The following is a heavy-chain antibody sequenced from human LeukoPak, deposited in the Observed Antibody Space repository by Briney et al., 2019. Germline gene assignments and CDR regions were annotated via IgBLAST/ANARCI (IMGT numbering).Heavy chain of an antibody. V-gene: IGHV3-74*01. J-gene: IGHJ6*02. CDR3: TRDRGLDV. CDR2: INSDGSAT. CDR1: GFTFSSYW. Sequence: PGGSLRLSCAASGFTFSSYWMSWVRQAPGKGLMGVSQINSDGSATSCADPVKGRCTISRDNAKNMLYLEMNSLRVGDTAVYFCTRDRGLDVWGQGTTVTVSS.